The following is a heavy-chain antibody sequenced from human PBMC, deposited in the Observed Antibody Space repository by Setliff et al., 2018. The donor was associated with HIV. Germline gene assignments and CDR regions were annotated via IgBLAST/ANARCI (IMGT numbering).Heavy chain of an antibody. J-gene: IGHJ5*01. D-gene: IGHD5-12*01. Sequence: SETLSLTCSVSGGSITSGGHYWSWIRHLPGKGLEWIGYIHYTGSNFYNPSLTDRLTLSVDTSDNRFSLKLTSVTAADTAVYYCARGGNSRAAWFDSWGQGTLVTVSS. CDR2: IHYTGSN. CDR3: ARGGNSRAAWFDS. V-gene: IGHV4-31*02. CDR1: GGSITSGGHY.